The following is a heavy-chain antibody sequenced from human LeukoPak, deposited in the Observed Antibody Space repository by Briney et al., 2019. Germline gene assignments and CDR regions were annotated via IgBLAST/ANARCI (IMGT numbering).Heavy chain of an antibody. CDR2: INPNGGGT. CDR3: EGFDWLSYLDY. Sequence: GASVKVSCKASGYTFTGYYMHWVRQAPGQGLEWMGRINPNGGGTNYAQKFQGRVTMTRDTSISTAYMELSRLRSDDTAVYYCEGFDWLSYLDYWGQGTLVTVSS. V-gene: IGHV1-2*06. D-gene: IGHD3-9*01. J-gene: IGHJ4*02. CDR1: GYTFTGYY.